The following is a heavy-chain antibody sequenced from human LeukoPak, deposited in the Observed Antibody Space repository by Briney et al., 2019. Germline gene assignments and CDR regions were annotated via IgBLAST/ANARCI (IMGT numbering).Heavy chain of an antibody. Sequence: GGSLRLSCAASGFTFSSYWMSWVRQTPGKGLEWVASIEQDGSEKYYVDSVKGRFTISRDNAKNSLYLQMNSLRAEDTALYYCAKDLRDGYNSPLFDYWGQGTLVTVSS. V-gene: IGHV3-7*03. CDR2: IEQDGSEK. CDR1: GFTFSSYW. J-gene: IGHJ4*02. CDR3: AKDLRDGYNSPLFDY. D-gene: IGHD5-24*01.